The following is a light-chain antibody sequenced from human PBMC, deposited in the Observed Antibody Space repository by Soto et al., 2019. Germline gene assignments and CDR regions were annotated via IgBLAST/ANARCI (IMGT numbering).Light chain of an antibody. Sequence: DIQMTKTKSSLSASVGDRVSITCRASQSIVTYLNWYLQKPGKAPKLLIYAASNLQSGVPSRFSGSGSGTDFTLTISSLQPEDFATYFCQQSYSTPPWTFGQGT. V-gene: IGKV1-39*01. CDR3: QQSYSTPPWT. J-gene: IGKJ1*01. CDR1: QSIVTY. CDR2: AAS.